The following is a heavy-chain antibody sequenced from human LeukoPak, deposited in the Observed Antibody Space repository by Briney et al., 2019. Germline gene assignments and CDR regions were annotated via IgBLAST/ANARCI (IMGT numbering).Heavy chain of an antibody. Sequence: SQTLSLTCTVSGGSISSGDYYWSWIRQPPGKGLEWIGYIYYSGSTYYNPSLKSRVTTSVDTSKNQFSLKLSSVTAADTAVYYCARVPSGEYGDYLDYWGQGTLVTVSS. CDR3: ARVPSGEYGDYLDY. CDR1: GGSISSGDYY. D-gene: IGHD3-10*01. CDR2: IYYSGST. J-gene: IGHJ4*02. V-gene: IGHV4-30-4*01.